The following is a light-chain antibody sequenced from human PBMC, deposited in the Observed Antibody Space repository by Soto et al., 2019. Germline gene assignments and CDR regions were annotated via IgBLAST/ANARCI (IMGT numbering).Light chain of an antibody. Sequence: DLQLTQSPSFLSASVGDRVTITCRASQGISSYLAWYQQKPGKAPKLLIYAASTLQSGVPSGFSGSGSGTEFTLTISSLQPEDFATYYCQQLNSYPALTFGGGTKVDIK. CDR3: QQLNSYPALT. J-gene: IGKJ4*01. CDR1: QGISSY. CDR2: AAS. V-gene: IGKV1-9*01.